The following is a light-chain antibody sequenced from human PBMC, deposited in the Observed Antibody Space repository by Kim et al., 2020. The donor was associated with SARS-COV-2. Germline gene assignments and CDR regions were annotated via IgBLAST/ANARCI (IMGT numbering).Light chain of an antibody. Sequence: SSELTQDPAVSVALGQTVRITCQGDSLRSYYATWYQQKPGQAPLVVIYGNNNRPSGIPDRFSGSSSGNTASLTITGTQAGDEADYYCNSRDSIDNVVFGG. J-gene: IGLJ2*01. CDR2: GNN. CDR1: SLRSYY. V-gene: IGLV3-19*01. CDR3: NSRDSIDNVV.